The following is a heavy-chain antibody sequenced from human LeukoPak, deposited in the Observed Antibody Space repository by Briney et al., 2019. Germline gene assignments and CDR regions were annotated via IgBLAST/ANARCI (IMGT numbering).Heavy chain of an antibody. CDR3: ARAVVPAASSWFDP. D-gene: IGHD2-2*01. J-gene: IGHJ5*02. V-gene: IGHV1-18*04. Sequence: ASVKDSFKASGYTFTSYGISWVRQAPGQGLEWMGWISAYNGNTNYAQKLQGRVTMTTDTSTSTAYMELRSLRSDDTAVYYCARAVVPAASSWFDPWGQGTLVTVSS. CDR1: GYTFTSYG. CDR2: ISAYNGNT.